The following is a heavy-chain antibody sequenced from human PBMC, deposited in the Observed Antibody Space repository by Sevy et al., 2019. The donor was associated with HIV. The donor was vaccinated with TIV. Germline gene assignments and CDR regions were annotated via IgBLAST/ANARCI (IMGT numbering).Heavy chain of an antibody. V-gene: IGHV1-69*13. Sequence: ASVKVSCKASGGTFSSYAISWVRQAPGQGLEWMGGIIPIFGTANYAQKFQGRVTITADESTSTAYMELSSLRSEDTAVYYCAGKWDTAIVSYYYYMDVWGKGTTVTVSS. D-gene: IGHD5-18*01. J-gene: IGHJ6*03. CDR1: GGTFSSYA. CDR3: AGKWDTAIVSYYYYMDV. CDR2: IIPIFGTA.